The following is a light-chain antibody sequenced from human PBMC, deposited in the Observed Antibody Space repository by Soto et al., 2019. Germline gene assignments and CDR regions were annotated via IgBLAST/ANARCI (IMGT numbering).Light chain of an antibody. V-gene: IGKV2-28*01. CDR2: LGS. Sequence: DIVMTQSPLSLPVTPGEPASISCRSGQSLLHSNGYNYLDWYLQKPGQSPQLLIYLGSNRASGVPDRFSGSGSGTDFTLKISRVEAADVGVYYCMQVLQTPYTFGQGTKLEIK. CDR1: QSLLHSNGYNY. J-gene: IGKJ2*01. CDR3: MQVLQTPYT.